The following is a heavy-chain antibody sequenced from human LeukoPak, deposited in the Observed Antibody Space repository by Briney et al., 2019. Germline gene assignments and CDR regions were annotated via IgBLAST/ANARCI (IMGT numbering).Heavy chain of an antibody. CDR2: IIPIFGTA. CDR1: GGTFSSYA. D-gene: IGHD3-10*01. J-gene: IGHJ4*02. Sequence: SVKVSCKASGGTFSSYAISWVRQAPGQGLEWMGGIIPIFGTANYAQKFQGRVTITADESTSTAYMELSSLRSEDTAVYYCARVGSGSPLGYYFDCWGQGTLVTVSS. V-gene: IGHV1-69*13. CDR3: ARVGSGSPLGYYFDC.